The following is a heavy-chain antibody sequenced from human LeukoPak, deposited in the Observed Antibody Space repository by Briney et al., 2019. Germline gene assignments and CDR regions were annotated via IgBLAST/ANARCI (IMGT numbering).Heavy chain of an antibody. CDR2: IYSGGTT. J-gene: IGHJ4*02. Sequence: GGSLRLSCAASGFTVSSNYMIWVRQAPGKGLEWVSVIYSGGTTYYADSVQGRFTISRDNSKNTVYLQTNSLRAEDTAVYYCARGTIQLWWDYWGQGTLVTVSS. D-gene: IGHD5-18*01. CDR1: GFTVSSNY. CDR3: ARGTIQLWWDY. V-gene: IGHV3-53*01.